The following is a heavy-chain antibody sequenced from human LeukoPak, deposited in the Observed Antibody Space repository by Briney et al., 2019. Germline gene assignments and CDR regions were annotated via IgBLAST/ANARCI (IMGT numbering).Heavy chain of an antibody. J-gene: IGHJ4*02. CDR1: GFTFSDYY. D-gene: IGHD1-26*01. CDR3: ARGVRAWELPTEGFDY. CDR2: ISSSGSTI. V-gene: IGHV3-11*04. Sequence: GGSLRLSCAASGFTFSDYYMSWIRQAPGKGLEWVSYISSSGSTIYYADSVKGRFTISRDNSKNTLYLQMNSLRAEDSAVYFCARGVRAWELPTEGFDYWGQGTLVTVSS.